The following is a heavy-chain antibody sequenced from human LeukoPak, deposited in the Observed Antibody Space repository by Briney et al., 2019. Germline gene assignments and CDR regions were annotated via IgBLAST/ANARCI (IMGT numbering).Heavy chain of an antibody. CDR3: AKDRASYYYDSSGPPVPDY. V-gene: IGHV3-23*01. D-gene: IGHD3-22*01. J-gene: IGHJ4*02. Sequence: PGGSLRLSCAGSGFTFSDYSMNWVRQAPGKGLEWVSAISGSGGSTYYADSVKGRFTISRDNSKNTLYLQMNSLRAEDTAVYYCAKDRASYYYDSSGPPVPDYWGQGTLVTVSS. CDR2: ISGSGGST. CDR1: GFTFSDYS.